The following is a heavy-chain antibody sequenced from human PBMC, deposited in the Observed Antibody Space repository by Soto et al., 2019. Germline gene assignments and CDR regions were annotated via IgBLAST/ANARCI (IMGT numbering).Heavy chain of an antibody. CDR1: GFTFSSYA. D-gene: IGHD4-4*01. V-gene: IGHV3-30-3*01. CDR2: ISYDGSNK. J-gene: IGHJ6*02. CDR3: ARDLAVTTFYYYYGMDV. Sequence: GGSLRLSCAASGFTFSSYAMHWVRQAPGKGLEWVAVISYDGSNKYYADSVKGRFTISRDNSKNTLYLQMNSLRAEDTAVYYCARDLAVTTFYYYYGMDVWGQGTTVTVSS.